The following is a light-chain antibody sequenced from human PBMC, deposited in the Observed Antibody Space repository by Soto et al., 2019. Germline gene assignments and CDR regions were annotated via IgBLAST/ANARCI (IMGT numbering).Light chain of an antibody. CDR1: SSNIGINT. V-gene: IGLV1-44*01. CDR2: TDN. J-gene: IGLJ1*01. CDR3: AAWDDSLNGLYV. Sequence: QSVLTQPPSAAGTPGQRVTISCSGSSSNIGINTVNWYQQVPGTAPKLLIYTDNQRPSGVPDRFSGSKSGTSASLAISGLQSEDEADYYCAAWDDSLNGLYVFGTGTKLTVL.